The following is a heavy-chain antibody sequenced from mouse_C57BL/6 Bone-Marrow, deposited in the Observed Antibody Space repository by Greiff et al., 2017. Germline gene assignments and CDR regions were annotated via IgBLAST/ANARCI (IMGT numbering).Heavy chain of an antibody. D-gene: IGHD1-1*01. Sequence: QVHVKQSGPELVKPGASVKISCKASGYEFSSSWMNWVKQRPGKGLEWIGRIYPGDGDTNYNGKFKGKATLTADKSSSTAYMQLSSLTSEDSAVYFCANYYGSSSNWYFDVWGTGTTVTVSS. CDR2: IYPGDGDT. J-gene: IGHJ1*03. CDR3: ANYYGSSSNWYFDV. V-gene: IGHV1-82*01. CDR1: GYEFSSSW.